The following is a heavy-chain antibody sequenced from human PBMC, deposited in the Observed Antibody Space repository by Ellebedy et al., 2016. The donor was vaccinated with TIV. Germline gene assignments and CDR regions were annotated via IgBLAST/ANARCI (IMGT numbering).Heavy chain of an antibody. J-gene: IGHJ4*02. CDR2: ISSTSSFI. CDR3: ARVGLWFGDLDY. D-gene: IGHD3-10*01. V-gene: IGHV3-21*01. CDR1: GFTVSSYT. Sequence: PGGSLRLSCAASGFTVSSYTMNWVRQAPGKGLEWVSSISSTSSFIYYADSVKGRFTISRDNAKNSLYLQMNSLRAEDTAVYYCARVGLWFGDLDYWGQGTLVTVSS.